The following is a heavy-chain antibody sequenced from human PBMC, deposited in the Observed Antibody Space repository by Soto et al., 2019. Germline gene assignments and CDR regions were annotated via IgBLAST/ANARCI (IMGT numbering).Heavy chain of an antibody. D-gene: IGHD3-16*01. CDR2: IIPIFGSR. V-gene: IGHV1-69*01. Sequence: QVQLVQSGAEVRKPGSSVKVYCKASRDAFSKYAFNWVRQAPGQGLDWMGWIIPIFGSRNYAEKFQGRVTITADESTSTAYMELRGLRFEDTAVYYCARGETYLGVWGQGTTVTVSS. J-gene: IGHJ6*02. CDR3: ARGETYLGV. CDR1: RDAFSKYA.